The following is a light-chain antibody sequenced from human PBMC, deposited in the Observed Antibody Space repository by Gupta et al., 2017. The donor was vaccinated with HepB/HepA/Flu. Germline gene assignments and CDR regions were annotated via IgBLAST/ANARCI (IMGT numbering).Light chain of an antibody. Sequence: DIQMTQSPSSLSASVGDRVTITCRASQSISSHLNWYQQKPGKAPKLLIYAASSLQSGVPSRFSGSGSGTDFTLTISSLQPEDFATYYCQQSYSTLLLTFGGGTKVEIK. V-gene: IGKV1-39*01. J-gene: IGKJ4*01. CDR2: AAS. CDR3: QQSYSTLLLT. CDR1: QSISSH.